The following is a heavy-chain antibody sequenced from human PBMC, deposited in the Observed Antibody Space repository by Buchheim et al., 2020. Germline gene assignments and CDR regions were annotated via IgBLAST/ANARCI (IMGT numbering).Heavy chain of an antibody. CDR1: GFTFSSYA. Sequence: EVQLLESGGGLVQPGGSLRLSCAASGFTFSSYAMSWVRQAPGKGLEWVSAISGSGGSTYYADSVKGRFTISRDNSKNTLSLPMNSLRAEDTAVYYCAKDALSLRFLEWPAFNWFDPWGQGTL. CDR3: AKDALSLRFLEWPAFNWFDP. D-gene: IGHD3-3*01. J-gene: IGHJ5*02. CDR2: ISGSGGST. V-gene: IGHV3-23*01.